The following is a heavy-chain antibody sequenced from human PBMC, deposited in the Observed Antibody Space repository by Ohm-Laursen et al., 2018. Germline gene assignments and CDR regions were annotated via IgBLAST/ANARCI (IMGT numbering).Heavy chain of an antibody. CDR2: IWYDGSDK. V-gene: IGHV3-33*01. Sequence: SLRLSCAAAGFTFSTYGMHWVRQAPGKGLEWVAVIWYDGSDKYYADSVKGRFTISRDNARNTLYLEMNSLRAEDTAVYYCTRGRSPQFDAFDIWGQGTMVTVFS. CDR3: TRGRSPQFDAFDI. D-gene: IGHD5-24*01. CDR1: GFTFSTYG. J-gene: IGHJ3*02.